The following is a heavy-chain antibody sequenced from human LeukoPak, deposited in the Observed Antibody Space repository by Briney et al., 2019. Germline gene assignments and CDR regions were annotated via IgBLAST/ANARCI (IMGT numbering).Heavy chain of an antibody. Sequence: PGGSLRLSCAPSGFTFSRYWMTRVRQTPGKGLEWVASIKDDGRQKYYVDSVKGRFTVSRDNAKSSAYLQMDSLRVEGTALYYCARDASRGFDTWGQGTLVTVSS. CDR1: GFTFSRYW. J-gene: IGHJ4*02. CDR3: ARDASRGFDT. V-gene: IGHV3-7*01. D-gene: IGHD5-24*01. CDR2: IKDDGRQK.